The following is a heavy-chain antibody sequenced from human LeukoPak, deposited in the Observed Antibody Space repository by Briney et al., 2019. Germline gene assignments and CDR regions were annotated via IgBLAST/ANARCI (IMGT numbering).Heavy chain of an antibody. CDR3: ARDTVYGSGLSYYYYYYMDV. J-gene: IGHJ6*03. D-gene: IGHD3-10*01. CDR1: GGSISSSGYY. V-gene: IGHV4-39*07. CDR2: IYYSGST. Sequence: PSETLSLTCTVSGGSISSSGYYWGWIRQPPGKGLEWIGSIYYSGSTYYNPSLKSRVTISVDTSKNQFSLKLSSVTAADTAVYYCARDTVYGSGLSYYYYYYMDVWGKGTTVTISS.